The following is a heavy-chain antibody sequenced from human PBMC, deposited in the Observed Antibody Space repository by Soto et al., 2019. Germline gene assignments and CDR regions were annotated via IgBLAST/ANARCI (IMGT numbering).Heavy chain of an antibody. J-gene: IGHJ4*02. CDR3: ARDAVAREGGTQYYFDY. CDR2: ISGSGGGT. Sequence: SGGSLRLSCTASGFTFSNYAMNWVRQAPGKGLEWMSAISGSGGGTYYADSVKGRFTISRDNSKNTLYLQTHSLRAEDTALYYCARDAVAREGGTQYYFDYWGQGTLVTVSS. CDR1: GFTFSNYA. D-gene: IGHD6-19*01. V-gene: IGHV3-23*01.